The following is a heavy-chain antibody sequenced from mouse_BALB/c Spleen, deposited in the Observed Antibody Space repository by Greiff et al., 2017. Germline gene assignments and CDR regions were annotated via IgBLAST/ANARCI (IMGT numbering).Heavy chain of an antibody. D-gene: IGHD2-2*01. Sequence: EVQVVESGGGLVQPGGSRKLSCAASGFTFSSFGMHWVRQAPEKGLEWVAYISSGSSTIYYADTVKGRFTISRDNPKNTLFLQMTSLRSEDTAMYYCARSGLHYAMDYWGQGTSVTVSS. J-gene: IGHJ4*01. V-gene: IGHV5-17*02. CDR2: ISSGSSTI. CDR1: GFTFSSFG. CDR3: ARSGLHYAMDY.